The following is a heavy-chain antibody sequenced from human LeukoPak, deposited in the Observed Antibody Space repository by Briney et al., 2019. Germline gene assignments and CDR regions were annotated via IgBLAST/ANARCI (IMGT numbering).Heavy chain of an antibody. J-gene: IGHJ6*02. Sequence: SETLSLTCAVYGGSFSGYYWSWIRQPPGKGLEWIGEINHSGSTNYNPSLKSRVTISVDTSKNQFSLKLSSVTAADTAVYYCALQFYYYYGMDVCGQGTTVTVSS. CDR3: ALQFYYYYGMDV. V-gene: IGHV4-34*01. D-gene: IGHD4-11*01. CDR1: GGSFSGYY. CDR2: INHSGST.